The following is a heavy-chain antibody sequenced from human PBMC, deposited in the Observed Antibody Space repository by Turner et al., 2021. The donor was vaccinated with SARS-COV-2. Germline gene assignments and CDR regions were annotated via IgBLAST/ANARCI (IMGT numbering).Heavy chain of an antibody. D-gene: IGHD2-15*01. J-gene: IGHJ4*02. CDR3: ARAPSQYCTYGTCYEGFFDY. CDR2: INPKKVDT. Sequence: QVQLVQSGPEVKRPGASVKVSCKASGYRFSDYYIHWVRQAPGQGLEWVGWINPKKVDTHFPQNFRGRVTMTRDTSISTVYMELTRLRSDDTAVYYCARAPSQYCTYGTCYEGFFDYWGQGSLVTVSS. CDR1: GYRFSDYY. V-gene: IGHV1-2*02.